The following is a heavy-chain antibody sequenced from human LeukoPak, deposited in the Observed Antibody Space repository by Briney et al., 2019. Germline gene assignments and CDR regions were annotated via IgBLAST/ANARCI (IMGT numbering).Heavy chain of an antibody. CDR2: GSPGGYT. CDR1: VVSVRDYY. D-gene: IGHD2-21*01. CDR3: ARVRCGRGQARCYNH. Sequence: AETLSLTRAVSVVSVRDYYWGWIRQSPEKGVQCIGEGSPGGYTTYNTSLRSRVNITGEEFEKQWSLHVTAVTAADTALYYCARVRCGRGQARCYNHWGQGSLVTVSS. V-gene: IGHV4-34*01. J-gene: IGHJ5*02.